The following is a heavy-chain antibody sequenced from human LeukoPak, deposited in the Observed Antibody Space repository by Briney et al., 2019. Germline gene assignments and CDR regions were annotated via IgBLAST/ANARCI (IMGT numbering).Heavy chain of an antibody. D-gene: IGHD6-6*01. CDR2: INSDGSST. J-gene: IGHJ3*02. Sequence: GGSLRLSCAASGFTFSSHWMYWVRQGPGKGLVWVSRINSDGSSTSYADSVKGRFTISRDNSKNTLYLQMNSLRAEDTAVYYCAKPRVRPVAGMSSSSPWPFAFDIWGQGTMVTVSS. V-gene: IGHV3-74*01. CDR1: GFTFSSHW. CDR3: AKPRVRPVAGMSSSSPWPFAFDI.